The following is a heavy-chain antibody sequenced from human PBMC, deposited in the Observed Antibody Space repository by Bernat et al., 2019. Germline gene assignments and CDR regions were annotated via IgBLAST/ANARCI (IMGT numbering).Heavy chain of an antibody. CDR1: GFIFSDCA. J-gene: IGHJ5*01. Sequence: EVQLVESGGGLVQPGGSLKVSCAASGFIFSDCAIHWVRQASGSGLEWVGVCRGRDDNYATAYAAAVRGRFTIFRDESKDTTYLQMNSLKTEDAAVYVCARDGGYATWFDSWGQGTLVTVSS. CDR3: ARDGGYATWFDS. D-gene: IGHD5-12*01. V-gene: IGHV3-73*02. CDR2: CRGRDDNYAT.